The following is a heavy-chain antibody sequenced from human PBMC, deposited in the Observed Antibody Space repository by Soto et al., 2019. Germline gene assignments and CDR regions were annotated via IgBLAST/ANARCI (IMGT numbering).Heavy chain of an antibody. J-gene: IGHJ3*02. CDR1: GFTFSSYA. CDR3: ARDQGHYESSGYDAFDI. CDR2: ISYDGSNK. Sequence: GGSLRLSCAASGFTFSSYAMHWVRQAPGKGLEWVAVISYDGSNKYYADSVKGRFTISRDNSKNTLYLQMNSLRAEDTAVYYCARDQGHYESSGYDAFDIWGQGTMVTVSS. D-gene: IGHD3-22*01. V-gene: IGHV3-30*04.